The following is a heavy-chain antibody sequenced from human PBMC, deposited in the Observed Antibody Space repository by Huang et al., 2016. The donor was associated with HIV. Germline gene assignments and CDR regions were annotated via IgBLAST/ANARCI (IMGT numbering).Heavy chain of an antibody. J-gene: IGHJ6*03. Sequence: QLVESGGDSVQSGRSLRLSCRGSGFIFNDFAINWVRQSPGKGLEVIGFVRSKAFGGASRSAPSVKDRFTVSRDEAKNVAFLQMDNLQVDDTAIYYCSPSGDDYFYFYMDVWGNGTTVIVS. D-gene: IGHD4-17*01. CDR1: GFIFNDFA. CDR2: VRSKAFGGAS. V-gene: IGHV3-49*04. CDR3: SPSGDDYFYFYMDV.